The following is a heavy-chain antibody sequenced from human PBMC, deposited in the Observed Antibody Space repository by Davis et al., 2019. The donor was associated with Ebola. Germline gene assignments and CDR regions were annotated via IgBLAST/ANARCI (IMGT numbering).Heavy chain of an antibody. D-gene: IGHD1-26*01. CDR3: ARTSIVGTTTTASDI. CDR2: VSGYNCNT. J-gene: IGHJ3*02. CDR1: RRLFYG. V-gene: IGHV1-18*04. Sequence: ASVKVSCKASRRLFYGFSWVRQAPGPGLEWMGWVSGYNCNTNSAQKVQGRVTMTTDTSTGTAYLDLRSLRSDDTAVYFCARTSIVGTTTTASDIWGQGTLVTVSS.